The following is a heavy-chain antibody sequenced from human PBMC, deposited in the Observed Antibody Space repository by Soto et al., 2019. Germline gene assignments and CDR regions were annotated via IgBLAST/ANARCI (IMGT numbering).Heavy chain of an antibody. J-gene: IGHJ4*02. D-gene: IGHD2-21*01. V-gene: IGHV4-59*01. Sequence: PSETLSLTCIVSAGSLSTSYWLWIRQPPGKGLEWIGYIYYGGSANYNPSLKSRVTITVDTSKNQFSLKVSSVTAADTAVYYCAREGGGGTIAFDYWGQGALVSV. CDR3: AREGGGGTIAFDY. CDR2: IYYGGSA. CDR1: AGSLSTSY.